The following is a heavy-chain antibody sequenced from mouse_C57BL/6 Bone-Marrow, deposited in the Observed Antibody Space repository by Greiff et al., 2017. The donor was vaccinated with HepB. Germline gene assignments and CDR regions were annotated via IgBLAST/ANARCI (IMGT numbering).Heavy chain of an antibody. V-gene: IGHV5-17*01. CDR2: ISSGSSTI. D-gene: IGHD2-3*01. J-gene: IGHJ2*01. CDR3: AREDGYYPDY. Sequence: EVKLVESGGGLVKPGGSLKLSCAASGFTFSDYGMHWVRQAPEKGLEWVAYISSGSSTIYYADTVKGRFTISRDNAKNTLFLQMTSLRSEDTAMYYCAREDGYYPDYWGQGTTLTVSS. CDR1: GFTFSDYG.